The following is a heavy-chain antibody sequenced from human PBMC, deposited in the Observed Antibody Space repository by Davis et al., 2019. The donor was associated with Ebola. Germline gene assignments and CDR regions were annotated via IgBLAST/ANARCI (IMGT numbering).Heavy chain of an antibody. V-gene: IGHV3-7*03. D-gene: IGHD1-26*01. J-gene: IGHJ4*02. CDR3: ARLWDGSYAY. CDR1: GFTFSNSW. CDR2: IWQDGTDK. Sequence: GGSLRLSCAASGFTFSNSWMTWVRQTPGTGLEWVAYIWQDGTDKSYVDSVRGRFTISRDNAKNSLYLQMNSLRAEDTAVYYCARLWDGSYAYWGQGILVTVSS.